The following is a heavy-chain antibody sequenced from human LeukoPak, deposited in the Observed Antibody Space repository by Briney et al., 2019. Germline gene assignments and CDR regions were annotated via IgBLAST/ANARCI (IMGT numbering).Heavy chain of an antibody. CDR3: AKESGLSFDS. J-gene: IGHJ4*02. CDR2: IYYSGLT. V-gene: IGHV4-31*03. Sequence: SETLSLTCTVSGVSITTGGNYWTWLRQLPERGLEWLGYIYYSGLTSYNPSLQSRLSISRDTSKNQFSLTLTSVTAAGTAVYYCAKESGLSFDSWGQGGLVTVSS. CDR1: GVSITTGGNY. D-gene: IGHD3-3*01.